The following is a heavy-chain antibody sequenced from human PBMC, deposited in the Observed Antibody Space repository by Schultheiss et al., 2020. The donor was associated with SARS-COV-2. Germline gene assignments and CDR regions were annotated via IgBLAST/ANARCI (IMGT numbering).Heavy chain of an antibody. D-gene: IGHD1-26*01. CDR1: GFTFSSYA. Sequence: GGSLRLSCAASGFTFSSYAMHWVRQAPGKGLEWVAVIWYDGSNKYYADSVKGRFTISRDNSKNTLYLQMNSLRAEDTAVYYCARERRRGGATLDYWGQGTLVTVSS. CDR3: ARERRRGGATLDY. V-gene: IGHV3-33*08. J-gene: IGHJ4*02. CDR2: IWYDGSNK.